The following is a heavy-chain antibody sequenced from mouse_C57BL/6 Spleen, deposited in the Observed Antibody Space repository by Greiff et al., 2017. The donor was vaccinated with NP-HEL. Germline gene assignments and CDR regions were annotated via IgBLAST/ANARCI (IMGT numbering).Heavy chain of an antibody. Sequence: QVQLQQPGAELVKPGASVKVSCKASGYTFTSYWMHWVKQRPGQGLEWIGRIHPSDSDTNYNQKFKGKATLTVDKSSSTAYMQLSSLTSEDSAVYYCSIWGTTVVALYYYAMDYWGQRTSVTVSS. V-gene: IGHV1-74*01. D-gene: IGHD1-1*01. J-gene: IGHJ4*01. CDR3: SIWGTTVVALYYYAMDY. CDR1: GYTFTSYW. CDR2: IHPSDSDT.